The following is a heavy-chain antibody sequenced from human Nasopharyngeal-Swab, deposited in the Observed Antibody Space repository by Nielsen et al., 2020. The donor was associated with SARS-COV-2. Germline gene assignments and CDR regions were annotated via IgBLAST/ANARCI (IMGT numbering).Heavy chain of an antibody. D-gene: IGHD5-24*01. V-gene: IGHV5-51*01. Sequence: GESLKISCKGSGYSFTSYWIGWVRQMPGKGLEWMRIIYPGDSDTRYSPSFQGQVTISADKSISTAYLQWSSLKASDTAMYYCARLDREMATIDWYFDLWGRGTLVTVSS. CDR1: GYSFTSYW. CDR3: ARLDREMATIDWYFDL. CDR2: IYPGDSDT. J-gene: IGHJ2*01.